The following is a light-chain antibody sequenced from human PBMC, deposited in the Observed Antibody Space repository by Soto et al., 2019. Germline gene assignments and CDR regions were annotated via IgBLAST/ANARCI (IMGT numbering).Light chain of an antibody. CDR3: QQYNEWPLT. Sequence: ETVMTQSPATLSVSPGERATISCGASQSVSTNLAWYQQKPGQVPRLLIYGASTRASDIPARFSGSGSGTELTLTISSLQSEDFAVYYCQQYNEWPLTFGGGTKVEIE. J-gene: IGKJ4*01. V-gene: IGKV3-15*01. CDR2: GAS. CDR1: QSVSTN.